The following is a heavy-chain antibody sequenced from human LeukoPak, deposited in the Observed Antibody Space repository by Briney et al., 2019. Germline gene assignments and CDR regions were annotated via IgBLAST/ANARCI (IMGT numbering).Heavy chain of an antibody. CDR1: GGSVSSGSYY. D-gene: IGHD6-13*01. CDR2: IYYSGST. CDR3: ARGLAAAGIDNWFDP. Sequence: SETLSLTCTVSGGSVSSGSYYWSWIRQPPGKGLEWIGYIYYSGSTNYNPSLKSRVTISVDTSKNQFSLKLSSVTAADTAVYYCARGLAAAGIDNWFDPWGQGTLATVSS. J-gene: IGHJ5*02. V-gene: IGHV4-61*01.